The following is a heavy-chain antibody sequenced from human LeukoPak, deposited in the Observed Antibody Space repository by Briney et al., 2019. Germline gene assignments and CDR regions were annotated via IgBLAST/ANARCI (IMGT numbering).Heavy chain of an antibody. Sequence: SETLSLTCAVYGGSFSGYYWSWIRQPPGMGLEWIGEINHSGSTNYNPSLKSRVTISVDTSKNQFSLKLSSVTAADTAVYYCARLPQWLVPIDYWGQGTLVTVSS. V-gene: IGHV4-34*01. CDR3: ARLPQWLVPIDY. CDR2: INHSGST. J-gene: IGHJ4*02. D-gene: IGHD6-19*01. CDR1: GGSFSGYY.